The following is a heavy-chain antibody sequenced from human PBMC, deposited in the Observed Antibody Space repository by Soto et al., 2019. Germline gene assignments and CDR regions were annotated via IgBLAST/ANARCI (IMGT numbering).Heavy chain of an antibody. CDR1: GFTFSSYG. CDR2: IWYDGSNK. D-gene: IGHD6-13*01. Sequence: HPGGSLRLSCAASGFTFSSYGMHWVRQAPGKGLEWVAVIWYDGSNKYYADSVKGRFTISRDNSKNTLYLQMNSLRAEDTAVYYCARDGLQQLLYSMDVWGQGTKVTVYS. J-gene: IGHJ6*02. CDR3: ARDGLQQLLYSMDV. V-gene: IGHV3-33*01.